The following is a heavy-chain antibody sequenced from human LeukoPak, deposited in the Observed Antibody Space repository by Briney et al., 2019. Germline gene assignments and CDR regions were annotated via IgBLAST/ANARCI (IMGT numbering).Heavy chain of an antibody. V-gene: IGHV6-1*01. CDR1: GDSVSSNSAA. D-gene: IGHD3-22*01. CDR2: TYYRSKWYN. J-gene: IGHJ4*02. Sequence: SQTLSLTCAISGDSVSSNSAAWNWIRQSPSRGLEWLGRTYYRSKWYNDYAVSVKRRITINPDTSKNQFSLQLNSVTPEDTAVYYCAREGSLKAYYYDSRFDYWGQGTLVTVSS. CDR3: AREGSLKAYYYDSRFDY.